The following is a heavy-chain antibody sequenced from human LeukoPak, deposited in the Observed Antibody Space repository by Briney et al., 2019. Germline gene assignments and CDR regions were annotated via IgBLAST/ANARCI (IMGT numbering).Heavy chain of an antibody. Sequence: GASVKVSCKASGYTFGSDDINWVRQATGQGLEWMGWINPNNGNLGYAQKFQGRVTITRNTPISTAYMELSSLTSEDTAVYYCAKHNYYDSSGPVDYWGQGTLVTVSS. J-gene: IGHJ4*02. CDR1: GYTFGSDD. CDR2: INPNNGNL. D-gene: IGHD3-22*01. V-gene: IGHV1-8*03. CDR3: AKHNYYDSSGPVDY.